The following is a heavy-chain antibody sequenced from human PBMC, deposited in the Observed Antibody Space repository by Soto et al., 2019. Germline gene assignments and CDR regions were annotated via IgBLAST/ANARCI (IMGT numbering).Heavy chain of an antibody. Sequence: EVQLVPSGAEVKKPGESLKISCKGSGYSFTSYWIGWVRQMPGKGLEWMGIIYPGDSDTRYSPSFQGQVTISADKSISTAYLQESSLNASDTAMYYCARQMITMVRGVAKRPFDIWGQGTMVTVSS. CDR1: GYSFTSYW. CDR3: ARQMITMVRGVAKRPFDI. V-gene: IGHV5-51*01. D-gene: IGHD3-10*01. CDR2: IYPGDSDT. J-gene: IGHJ3*02.